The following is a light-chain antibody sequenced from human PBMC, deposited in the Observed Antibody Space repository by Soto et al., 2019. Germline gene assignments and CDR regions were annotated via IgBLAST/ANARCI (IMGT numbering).Light chain of an antibody. CDR1: QSTSSW. CDR2: KTS. V-gene: IGKV1-5*03. CDR3: QQYSPYSYT. Sequence: DIQMTQSPSTLSASVGDRVTITCRASQSTSSWLAWYQQKPGKAPKLLIYKTSTLESGVPSRFSASGAGTEFTLTIGCLQPDEFATYYCQQYSPYSYTFGQGTKVEIK. J-gene: IGKJ2*01.